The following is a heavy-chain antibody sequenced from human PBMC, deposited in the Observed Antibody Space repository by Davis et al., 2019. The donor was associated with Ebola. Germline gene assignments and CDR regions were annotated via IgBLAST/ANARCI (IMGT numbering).Heavy chain of an antibody. V-gene: IGHV3-48*02. Sequence: GESLKISCAAPGFTFSSYSMNWVRQAPGKGLEWVSSISSSSSTIYYADSVKGRFTISRDNAKNSLYLQMNSLRDEDTAVYYCAYQGVICYWGQGTLVTVSS. CDR1: GFTFSSYS. CDR2: ISSSSSTI. D-gene: IGHD3-16*02. J-gene: IGHJ4*02. CDR3: AYQGVICY.